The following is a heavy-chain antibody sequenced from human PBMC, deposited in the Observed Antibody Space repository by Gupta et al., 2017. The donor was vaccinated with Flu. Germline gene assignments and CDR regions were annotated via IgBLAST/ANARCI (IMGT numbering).Heavy chain of an antibody. J-gene: IGHJ5*02. CDR3: AARRKDLNWFDP. V-gene: IGHV4-39*01. D-gene: IGHD1-14*01. Sequence: QLQLQESGPGLVKPSETLSLTCTISGDSISNSDFYWAWIRQPPGKGLEGIGGIHHSGRTYYNPSLKSRVTMSVDTPKYQFSLKLSSVTAADTAVYYCAARRKDLNWFDPWGQGTLVTVSS. CDR1: GDSISNSDFY. CDR2: IHHSGRT.